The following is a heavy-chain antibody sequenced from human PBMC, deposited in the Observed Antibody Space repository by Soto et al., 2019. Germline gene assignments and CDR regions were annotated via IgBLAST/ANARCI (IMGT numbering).Heavy chain of an antibody. CDR2: IYYSGST. CDR3: ARGLVWFGELFTYYFDY. CDR1: GGSISSSSYY. Sequence: SETLSLTCTVSGGSISSSSYYWGWIRQPPGKGLEWIGSIYYSGSTYYNPSLKSRVTISVDTSKNQFSLKLSSVTAADTAVYYCARGLVWFGELFTYYFDYWGQGTLLTVSS. J-gene: IGHJ4*02. D-gene: IGHD3-10*01. V-gene: IGHV4-39*01.